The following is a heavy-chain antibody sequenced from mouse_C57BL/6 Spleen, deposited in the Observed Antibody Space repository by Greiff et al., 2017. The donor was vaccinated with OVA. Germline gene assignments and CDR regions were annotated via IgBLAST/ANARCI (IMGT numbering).Heavy chain of an antibody. V-gene: IGHV14-1*01. D-gene: IGHD2-3*01. CDR2: IDPEDGDT. J-gene: IGHJ3*01. Sequence: EVQLQQSGAELVRPGASVKLSCTASGFNIKDYYMHWVKQRPEQGLEWIGRIDPEDGDTEYAPKFQGKATMTADTSSNTAYLQLSSLTSEDTAVYYCLYDGYPAWFAYWGQGTLVTVSA. CDR3: LYDGYPAWFAY. CDR1: GFNIKDYY.